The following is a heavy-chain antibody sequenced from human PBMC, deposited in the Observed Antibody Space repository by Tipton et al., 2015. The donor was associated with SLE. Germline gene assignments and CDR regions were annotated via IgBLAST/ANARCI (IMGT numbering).Heavy chain of an antibody. CDR2: IYTSGST. CDR1: GGSITSGTYY. Sequence: TLSLTCSVSGGSITSGTYYWSWIRQPAGKGREWIGHIYTSGSTKYNPSLQSRVTISSDMSKSQLSLRLTSVTVADTGVYYCARATDTAMAAGWFASWGQGTLVTVSS. J-gene: IGHJ5*01. D-gene: IGHD5-18*01. CDR3: ARATDTAMAAGWFAS. V-gene: IGHV4-61*09.